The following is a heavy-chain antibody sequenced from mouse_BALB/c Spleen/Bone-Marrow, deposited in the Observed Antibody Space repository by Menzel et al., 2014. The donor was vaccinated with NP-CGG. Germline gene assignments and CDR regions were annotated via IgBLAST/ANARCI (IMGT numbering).Heavy chain of an antibody. D-gene: IGHD2-4*01. Sequence: EVKVVESGGGLVKPGGSLKLSCAASGFIFSSYGMSWVRQTPEKRLEWVATISGGGSYTFYPGGVKGRFTVSRDNAKNNLYLQMSSLRSEDTALYYCARHAYYDQTEVSFVYWGRGTLVTVSA. CDR1: GFIFSSYG. CDR3: ARHAYYDQTEVSFVY. V-gene: IGHV5-9-2*01. CDR2: ISGGGSYT. J-gene: IGHJ3*01.